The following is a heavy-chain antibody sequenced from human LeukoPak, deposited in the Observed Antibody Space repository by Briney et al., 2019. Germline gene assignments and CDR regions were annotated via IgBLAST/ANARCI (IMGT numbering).Heavy chain of an antibody. CDR1: GGSFSGYY. D-gene: IGHD3-10*01. V-gene: IGHV4-34*01. CDR2: INHSGST. CDR3: ARRGDPFLPEMTANWFDP. Sequence: PSETLSLTCAVYGGSFSGYYWSWIRQPPGKGLEWIGEINHSGSTNYNPSLKSRVTISVDTSKNQFSLKLSSVTAADTAVYYCARRGDPFLPEMTANWFDPWGQGTLVTVSS. J-gene: IGHJ5*02.